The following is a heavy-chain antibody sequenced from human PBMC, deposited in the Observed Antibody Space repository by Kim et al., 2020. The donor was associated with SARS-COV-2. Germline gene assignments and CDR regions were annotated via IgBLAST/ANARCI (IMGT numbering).Heavy chain of an antibody. D-gene: IGHD3-22*01. Sequence: YAKKFQGRVTITADESTSTDYMELSSLRSEDTAVYYCARDDSSGYGVDYWGQGTLVTVSS. V-gene: IGHV1-69*01. J-gene: IGHJ4*02. CDR3: ARDDSSGYGVDY.